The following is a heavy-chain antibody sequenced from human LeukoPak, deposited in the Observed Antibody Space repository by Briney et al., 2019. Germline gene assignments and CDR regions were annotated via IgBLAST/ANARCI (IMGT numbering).Heavy chain of an antibody. Sequence: PSETLSLTCTVSGGSISSYYWSWIRQPPGKGLERIGYIYYSGSTNYNPSLKSRVTISVDTSKNQFSLKLSSVTAADTAVYYCAREGSSVSNWFDPWGQGTLVTVSS. CDR3: AREGSSVSNWFDP. CDR2: IYYSGST. D-gene: IGHD6-25*01. J-gene: IGHJ5*02. V-gene: IGHV4-59*01. CDR1: GGSISSYY.